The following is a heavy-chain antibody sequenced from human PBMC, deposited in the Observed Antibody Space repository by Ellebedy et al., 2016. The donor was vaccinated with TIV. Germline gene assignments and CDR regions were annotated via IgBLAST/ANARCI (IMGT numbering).Heavy chain of an antibody. D-gene: IGHD5-18*01. CDR3: ARGRHSYGYEWLDT. Sequence: SETLSLXCAVSGGSMRSGPYCWSWIRQPPGKGLEWVGYINQSGRTYYNPSLKSRVTISVDRSRNKFSLDLRSVTAADTAVYYCARGRHSYGYEWLDTWGQGTLASASS. V-gene: IGHV4-30-2*01. CDR1: GGSMRSGPYC. CDR2: INQSGRT. J-gene: IGHJ5*02.